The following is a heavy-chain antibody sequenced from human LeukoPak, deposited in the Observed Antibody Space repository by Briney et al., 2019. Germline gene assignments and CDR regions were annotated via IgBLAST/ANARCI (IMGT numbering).Heavy chain of an antibody. D-gene: IGHD6-6*01. CDR2: INSDGSST. J-gene: IGHJ4*02. CDR3: VGTIASRGSEY. V-gene: IGHV3-74*01. Sequence: PGGSLRLSCAASGFTFSTYWMHWVRQAPGKGLVWVSRINSDGSSTNYADSVKGRFTVSRDNAKNTVYLQMNNLRVDDTAMYYCVGTIASRGSEYWGQGALVTVSS. CDR1: GFTFSTYW.